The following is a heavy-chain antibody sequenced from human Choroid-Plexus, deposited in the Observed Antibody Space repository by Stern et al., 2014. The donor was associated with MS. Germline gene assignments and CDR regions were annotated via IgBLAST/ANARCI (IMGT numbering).Heavy chain of an antibody. CDR2: VSYDGSNK. J-gene: IGHJ5*02. Sequence: DQLVESGGGVVQPGRPLRLSCVASGFTLGSCAMHWVRQAPGKGLEVVAGVSYDGSNKYYADSVKGRFTISRDNSQNTLYMQMSSLRPEDTAVYYCAKDRQYLTYFFDHWGQGSLVTVSS. D-gene: IGHD2/OR15-2a*01. CDR3: AKDRQYLTYFFDH. CDR1: GFTLGSCA. V-gene: IGHV3-30*18.